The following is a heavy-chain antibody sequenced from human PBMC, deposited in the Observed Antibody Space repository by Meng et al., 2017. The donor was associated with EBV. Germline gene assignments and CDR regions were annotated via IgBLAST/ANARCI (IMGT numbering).Heavy chain of an antibody. CDR1: GYTFSGDY. V-gene: IGHV1-2*06. Sequence: VQAVQCGGEVKKPGAQVKVACQASGYTFSGDYMHWGRQAPGQGLEWMGRINPTSGGTNYAQKFQGRVTMTRDTSISTAYMELSRLRSDDTAVYYCARVGIAVAGTGDYWGQGTLVTVSS. CDR2: INPTSGGT. J-gene: IGHJ4*02. CDR3: ARVGIAVAGTGDY. D-gene: IGHD6-19*01.